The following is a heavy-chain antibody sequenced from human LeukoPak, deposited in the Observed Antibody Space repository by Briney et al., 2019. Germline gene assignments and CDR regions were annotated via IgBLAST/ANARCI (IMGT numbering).Heavy chain of an antibody. J-gene: IGHJ4*02. Sequence: ASVKVSCKASGYTFTSYDINWVRQATGQGLEWMGWMNPNSGNTGYAQKFQGRVTMTRNTSISTAYMELSSLRSEDTAVYYCARARPVYCSGGSCYPDYWGQETLVTVSS. D-gene: IGHD2-15*01. CDR3: ARARPVYCSGGSCYPDY. CDR2: MNPNSGNT. CDR1: GYTFTSYD. V-gene: IGHV1-8*01.